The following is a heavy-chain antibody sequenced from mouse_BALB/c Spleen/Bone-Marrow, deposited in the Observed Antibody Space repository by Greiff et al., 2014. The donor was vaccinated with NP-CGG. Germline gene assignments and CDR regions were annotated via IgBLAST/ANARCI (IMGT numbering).Heavy chain of an antibody. D-gene: IGHD2-13*01. V-gene: IGHV1S81*02. CDR3: TREGDSPFAY. CDR2: INPSNGGT. CDR1: GYTLTSYY. Sequence: SGAELVKPGASVKLSCKASGYTLTSYYMYWVKQRPGQGLEWIGEINPSNGGTNFNEKFKSKATLTVDKSSSTAYMQLSSLTSEDSAVYYCTREGDSPFAYWGQGTLVTVSA. J-gene: IGHJ3*01.